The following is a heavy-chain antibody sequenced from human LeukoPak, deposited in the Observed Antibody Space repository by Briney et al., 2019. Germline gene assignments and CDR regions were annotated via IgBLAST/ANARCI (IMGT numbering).Heavy chain of an antibody. D-gene: IGHD5-12*01. Sequence: GASVKVSCKASGYTFTSYAMHWVRQAPGQRLESMGWINAGNGNTKYSQKFQGRVTITRDTSASTAYMELSSLRSEDTAVYYCAREYVDPAAFDIWGQGTMVTVSS. CDR3: AREYVDPAAFDI. CDR2: INAGNGNT. CDR1: GYTFTSYA. J-gene: IGHJ3*02. V-gene: IGHV1-3*01.